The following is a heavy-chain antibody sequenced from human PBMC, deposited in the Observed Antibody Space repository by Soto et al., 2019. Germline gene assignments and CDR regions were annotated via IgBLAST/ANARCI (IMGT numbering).Heavy chain of an antibody. J-gene: IGHJ6*02. CDR1: GFTFSSYG. D-gene: IGHD6-6*01. V-gene: IGHV3-30*18. CDR2: ISYDGSNK. Sequence: QVQLVKSGGGVVEPGRSLILSCAASGFTFSSYGMHWVRQAPGKGLEWVAIISYDGSNKYYTDSVRGRFTISREDSKNSLYLQMNSLRPEDTAVYYCAKDCIAGRRDYQYGMDVWGQGTTVTVSS. CDR3: AKDCIAGRRDYQYGMDV.